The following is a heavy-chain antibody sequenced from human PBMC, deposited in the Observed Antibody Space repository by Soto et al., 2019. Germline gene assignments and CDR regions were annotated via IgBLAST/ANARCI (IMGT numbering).Heavy chain of an antibody. D-gene: IGHD3-3*01. CDR3: AKGSYDFWSGYYA. Sequence: SVKVSCKASGFTFTSSAVQWVRQARGQRLEWIGWIVVGSGNTNYAQKFQERVTITRDMSTSTAYMELSSLRAEDTAVYYCAKGSYDFWSGYYAWGQGTLVTVPQ. V-gene: IGHV1-58*01. CDR1: GFTFTSSA. CDR2: IVVGSGNT. J-gene: IGHJ4*02.